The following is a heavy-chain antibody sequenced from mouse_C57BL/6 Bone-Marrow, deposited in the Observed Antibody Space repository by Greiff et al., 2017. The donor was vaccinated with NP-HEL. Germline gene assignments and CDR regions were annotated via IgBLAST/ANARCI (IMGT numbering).Heavy chain of an antibody. CDR3: ARNWGGLRRGDFDY. CDR2: IWTGGGT. CDR1: GFSLTSYA. J-gene: IGHJ2*01. V-gene: IGHV2-9-1*01. D-gene: IGHD2-4*01. Sequence: VMLVESGPGLVAPSQSLSITCTVSGFSLTSYAISWVRQPPGKGLEWLGVIWTGGGTNYNSALKSRLSISKDNSKSQVFLKMNSLQTDDTARYYCARNWGGLRRGDFDYWGQGTTLTVSS.